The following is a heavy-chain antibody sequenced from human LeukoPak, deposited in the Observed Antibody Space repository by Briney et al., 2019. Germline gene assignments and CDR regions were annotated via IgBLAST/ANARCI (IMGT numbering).Heavy chain of an antibody. CDR1: GGSFSGYY. J-gene: IGHJ4*02. Sequence: SETLSLTCAVYGGSFSGYYWSWIRQPPGKGLEWIGEINHSGSTNYNPSLKSRVTISVDTSKNQFSLKLSSVTAADTAVYYCARGKVYYDFWSGYYRIYYFDYWGQGTLVTVSS. V-gene: IGHV4-34*01. CDR2: INHSGST. CDR3: ARGKVYYDFWSGYYRIYYFDY. D-gene: IGHD3-3*01.